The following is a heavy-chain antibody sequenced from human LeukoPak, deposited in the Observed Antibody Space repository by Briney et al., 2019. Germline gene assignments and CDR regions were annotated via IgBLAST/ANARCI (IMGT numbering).Heavy chain of an antibody. CDR2: INHSGST. D-gene: IGHD3-22*01. Sequence: SETLSLTCAVYGGSFSGYYWSCSRQPPGKGLEWIGEINHSGSTNYNPSLKSGITISVDTSKHQFSLQLRSVTAADTALYYCPRQHEYHYDSSHYFEFRAFDIWAQGPMVTVSS. CDR1: GGSFSGYY. J-gene: IGHJ3*02. CDR3: PRQHEYHYDSSHYFEFRAFDI. V-gene: IGHV4-34*01.